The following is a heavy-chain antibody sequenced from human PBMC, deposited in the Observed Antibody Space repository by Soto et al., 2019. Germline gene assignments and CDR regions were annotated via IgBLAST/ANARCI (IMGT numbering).Heavy chain of an antibody. Sequence: RATSQVSFKAPRSTFTTSNMPWVGQSPGQGLEWMGIINPSGGSTSYAQKFQGRVTMTRDTSTSTVYMELSSLRSEDTAVYYCARDQWVNYYDSSGTLMDVWGQGTTVTVSS. V-gene: IGHV1-46*01. D-gene: IGHD3-22*01. J-gene: IGHJ6*02. CDR2: INPSGGST. CDR1: RSTFTTSN. CDR3: ARDQWVNYYDSSGTLMDV.